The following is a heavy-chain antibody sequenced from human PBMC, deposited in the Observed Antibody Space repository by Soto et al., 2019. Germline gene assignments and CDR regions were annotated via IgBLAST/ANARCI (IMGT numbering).Heavy chain of an antibody. CDR3: TTGTF. CDR2: IKSKPDGGTT. V-gene: IGHV3-15*01. D-gene: IGHD3-16*01. J-gene: IGHJ4*02. Sequence: EVQLVESGGGLVKPGGSLRLSCAASGFTFSNTWMSWVRQAPGKGLEWVGRIKSKPDGGTTDYAAPVRGRFTMSRDDSNNTLYLQMSSLKTEDTAVYSCTTGTFWGRGTLVTVSS. CDR1: GFTFSNTW.